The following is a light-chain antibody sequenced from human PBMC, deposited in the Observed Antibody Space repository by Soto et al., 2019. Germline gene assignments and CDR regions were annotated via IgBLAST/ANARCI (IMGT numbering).Light chain of an antibody. V-gene: IGKV3-20*01. CDR3: QQYDTFPRT. J-gene: IGKJ1*01. CDR2: GAS. Sequence: EIVLTQSPGTLSLSPGDRATLSCRASQSLSSNFLAWYQQKPGQAPRLLIYGASRRATDIPDRFSGSGSGTDLALTITRQEPADFAVYFCQQYDTFPRTFGQGTKVEIQ. CDR1: QSLSSNF.